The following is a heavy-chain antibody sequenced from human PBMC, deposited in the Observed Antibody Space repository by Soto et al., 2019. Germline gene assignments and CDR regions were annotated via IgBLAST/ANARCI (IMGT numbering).Heavy chain of an antibody. V-gene: IGHV4-59*01. J-gene: IGHJ5*02. CDR2: IYYSGST. CDR1: GGSISSYY. Sequence: PETLSLTCTVSGGSISSYYWSWIRQPPGKGLEWIGYIYYSGSTNYNPSLKSRVTISVDTSKNQFSLKLSSVTAADTAVYYCARDRRVGWFDPWGQGTLVTVSS. CDR3: ARDRRVGWFDP.